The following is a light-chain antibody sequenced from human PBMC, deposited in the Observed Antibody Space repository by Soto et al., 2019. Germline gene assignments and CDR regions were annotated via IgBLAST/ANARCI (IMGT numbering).Light chain of an antibody. V-gene: IGKV1-39*01. CDR3: QQSYRTPYT. J-gene: IGKJ2*01. Sequence: DIQMTQSPSSLSASVGDRVTITCRTSQSISSYLNWYQQKPGKAPKFLIYAASSLQSGVPSRFSGSESRTDFTLTISSLQPEDFATYYCQQSYRTPYTFGQGTKLEIK. CDR2: AAS. CDR1: QSISSY.